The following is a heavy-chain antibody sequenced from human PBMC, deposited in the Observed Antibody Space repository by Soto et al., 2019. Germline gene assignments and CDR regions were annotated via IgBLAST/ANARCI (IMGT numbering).Heavy chain of an antibody. V-gene: IGHV3-23*01. J-gene: IGHJ6*02. CDR2: ISGSAGTV. CDR1: GFTFSSYA. CDR3: AKWGPLGGYSYGAPAYYYYGMDV. D-gene: IGHD5-18*01. Sequence: GGSLRLSCAASGFTFSSYAMSWVRQAPGKGLEWVSAISGSAGTVYYADSVKGRFTISRDNSKNTLYLQMNSLRAEDTAVYFCAKWGPLGGYSYGAPAYYYYGMDVWGQGTTVTVSS.